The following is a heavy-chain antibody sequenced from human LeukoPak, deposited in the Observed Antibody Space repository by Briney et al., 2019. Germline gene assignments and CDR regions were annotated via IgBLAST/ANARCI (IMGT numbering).Heavy chain of an antibody. CDR3: AREIYSGYDWGGFDY. D-gene: IGHD5-12*01. Sequence: SGGSLRLSCAASGFTFSSYEMNWVRQAPGKGLEWVSYISSSGSTIYYADSVKGRFTISRDNAKNSLYLQMNSLRAEDTAVYYCAREIYSGYDWGGFDYWGQGTLVTVSS. J-gene: IGHJ4*02. CDR1: GFTFSSYE. CDR2: ISSSGSTI. V-gene: IGHV3-48*03.